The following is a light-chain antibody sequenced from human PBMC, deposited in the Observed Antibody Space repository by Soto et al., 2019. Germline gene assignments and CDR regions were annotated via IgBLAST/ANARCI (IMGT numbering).Light chain of an antibody. V-gene: IGLV2-14*01. Sequence: QSALTQPASVTGSPGQSITISCTGTSSDVGGYNYVSWYQQHPGKAPKLMIYDVSNRPSGVSNRFSGSKSGNTASLTISGLQAEDVADYYCSSYTSSRTLEVFGTGTKLTVL. J-gene: IGLJ1*01. CDR3: SSYTSSRTLEV. CDR1: SSDVGGYNY. CDR2: DVS.